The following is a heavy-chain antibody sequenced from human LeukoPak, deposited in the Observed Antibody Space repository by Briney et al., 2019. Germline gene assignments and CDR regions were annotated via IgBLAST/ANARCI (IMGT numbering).Heavy chain of an antibody. J-gene: IGHJ4*02. D-gene: IGHD5-12*01. CDR3: AKDPLGQYGGYGSPDY. CDR2: ISWDGGST. Sequence: GGSLRLSCAASGFTFDDYAMHWVRQAPGKGLEWVSLISWDGGSTYYADSVKGRFTISRDNSKNSLYLQMNSLRAEDTALYYCAKDPLGQYGGYGSPDYWGQGTLVTVSS. CDR1: GFTFDDYA. V-gene: IGHV3-43D*03.